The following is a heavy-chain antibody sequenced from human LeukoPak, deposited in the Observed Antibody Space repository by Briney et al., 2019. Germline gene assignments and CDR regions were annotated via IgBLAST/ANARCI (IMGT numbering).Heavy chain of an antibody. CDR1: GFTFSTYA. Sequence: GGSLRLSCAASGFTFSTYAMSWVRQAPGKGLEWVSVISNNGGSTHYADSVKGRFTISRDNAKNSLYLQMNSLRAEDTAVYYCARDAPSITMIVVPISWGQGTLVTVSS. J-gene: IGHJ4*02. V-gene: IGHV3-21*01. CDR2: ISNNGGST. D-gene: IGHD3-22*01. CDR3: ARDAPSITMIVVPIS.